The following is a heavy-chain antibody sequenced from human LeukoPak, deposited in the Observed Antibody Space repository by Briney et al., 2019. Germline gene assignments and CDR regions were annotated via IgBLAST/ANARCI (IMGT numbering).Heavy chain of an antibody. D-gene: IGHD3-9*01. V-gene: IGHV4-61*02. CDR3: ARESTLTGLDY. J-gene: IGHJ4*02. CDR1: GGSISSGSYY. CDR2: IYSSGST. Sequence: SETLSLTCTVSGGSISSGSYYWSWIRQPAGKGLEWIGRIYSSGSTDYNPSLKSRVTISVNTSKNQFFLKVSSVTAADTAMYYCARESTLTGLDYWGQGTLVTVPS.